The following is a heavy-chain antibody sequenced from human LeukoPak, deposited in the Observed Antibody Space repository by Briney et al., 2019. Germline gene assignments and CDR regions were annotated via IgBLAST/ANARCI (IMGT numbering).Heavy chain of an antibody. Sequence: SETLSLTCSVSGSSFTTYYWSWIRQPPWKELEWIAYIYYSGGNNYNPSLKSRVTISVDTSKNQFSLKVNSVTAADTAVYYCARASIDEPERFDYWGPGILVTVSS. CDR1: GSSFTTYY. V-gene: IGHV4-59*01. CDR3: ARASIDEPERFDY. CDR2: IYYSGGN. J-gene: IGHJ4*02.